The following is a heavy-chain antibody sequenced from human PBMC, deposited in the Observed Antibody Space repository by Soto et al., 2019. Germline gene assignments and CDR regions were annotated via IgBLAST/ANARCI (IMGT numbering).Heavy chain of an antibody. V-gene: IGHV4-34*01. J-gene: IGHJ6*02. Sequence: ASETLSLTCAVYGGSFSGYYWSWIRQPPGKGLEWIGEINHSGSTNYNPSLKSRVTISVDNSKNTLYLQMSSLRAEDTAVYYCVKEIHRNNWNYGDVWGQGTTVTVSS. CDR3: VKEIHRNNWNYGDV. CDR2: INHSGST. D-gene: IGHD1-7*01. CDR1: GGSFSGYY.